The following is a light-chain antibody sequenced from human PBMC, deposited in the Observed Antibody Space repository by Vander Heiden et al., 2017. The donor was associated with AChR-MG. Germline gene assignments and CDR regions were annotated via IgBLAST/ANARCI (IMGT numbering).Light chain of an antibody. Sequence: QSVLTQPPSVSASPGQKVTIPCSGSSSNIGKNYVSWYHQLPGTDPNLLIYENNKRPPGIPDRFSGSKSGTSATLRITGLQTGDEADYYCGTWDSSLNAVVFAGGTKLTV. J-gene: IGLJ2*01. CDR2: ENN. V-gene: IGLV1-51*02. CDR3: GTWDSSLNAVV. CDR1: SSNIGKNY.